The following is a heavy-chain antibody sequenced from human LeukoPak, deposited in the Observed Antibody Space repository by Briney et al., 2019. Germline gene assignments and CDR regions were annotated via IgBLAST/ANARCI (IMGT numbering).Heavy chain of an antibody. CDR1: GFTFNEYY. D-gene: IGHD6-19*01. J-gene: IGHJ4*02. CDR3: AREAVAGAFDY. CDR2: IGGSDNIV. Sequence: GGSLRLSCAASGFTFNEYYMSWIRQAPGKGLEWVADIGGSDNIVSYGNFVKGRFAISRDFATDSLYLQMDSLRAEDTAVYYCAREAVAGAFDYWGQGTLVTVSS. V-gene: IGHV3-11*01.